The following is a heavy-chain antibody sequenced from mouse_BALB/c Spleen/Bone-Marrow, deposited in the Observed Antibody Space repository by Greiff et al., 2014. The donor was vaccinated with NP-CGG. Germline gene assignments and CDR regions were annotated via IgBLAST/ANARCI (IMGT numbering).Heavy chain of an antibody. Sequence: VQLQQSGPELKKPGETVKISCKASGYTFTDYSMHWVKQAPGKGLKWMGWINTETGEPTYADDFKGRFAFSLETSASTAYLQINNLKNEDTATYYCARGNRYDGVDYWGQGTTLTVSS. D-gene: IGHD2-14*01. V-gene: IGHV9-2-1*01. CDR1: GYTFTDYS. CDR3: ARGNRYDGVDY. CDR2: INTETGEP. J-gene: IGHJ2*01.